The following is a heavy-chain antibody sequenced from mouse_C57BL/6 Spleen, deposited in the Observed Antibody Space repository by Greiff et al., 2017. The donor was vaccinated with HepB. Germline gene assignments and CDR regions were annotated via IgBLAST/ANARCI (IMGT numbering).Heavy chain of an antibody. Sequence: EVKLMESGGDLVKPGGSLKLSCAASGFTFSSYGMSWVRQTPDKRLEWVATISSGGSYTYYPDSVKGRFTISRDNAKNTLYLQMSSLKSEDTAMYYCARQGSSYEDYWGQGTTLTVSS. CDR1: GFTFSSYG. J-gene: IGHJ2*01. CDR3: ARQGSSYEDY. CDR2: ISSGGSYT. V-gene: IGHV5-6*01. D-gene: IGHD1-1*01.